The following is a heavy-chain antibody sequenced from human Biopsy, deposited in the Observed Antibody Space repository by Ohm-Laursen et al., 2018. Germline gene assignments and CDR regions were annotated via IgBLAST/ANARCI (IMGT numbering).Heavy chain of an antibody. CDR1: GDSISTSTPYY. CDR3: ARHPTGFWFDP. Sequence: PSETLSLTCPVSGDSISTSTPYYWAWLRQPPGKGLEWIGSIYNSETTFYNPSLKSRVAISVDTSTNQFSLKVSSVTAADTALYYCARHPTGFWFDPWGHGTLVTVSS. J-gene: IGHJ5*02. V-gene: IGHV4-39*01. CDR2: IYNSETT.